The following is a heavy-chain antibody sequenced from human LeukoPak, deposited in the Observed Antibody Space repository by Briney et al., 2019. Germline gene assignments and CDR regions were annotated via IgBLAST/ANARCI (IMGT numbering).Heavy chain of an antibody. V-gene: IGHV3-23*01. J-gene: IGHJ5*02. Sequence: GGSLRLSCAASGSTFSSYAMSWVRQAPGKGLEWVSAISGSGGSTYYADSVKGRFAISRDNSKNTLYLQMNSLRAEDTAVYYCAKMGWAYCGGDCYSGFDPWGQGTLVTVSS. CDR1: GSTFSSYA. CDR3: AKMGWAYCGGDCYSGFDP. CDR2: ISGSGGST. D-gene: IGHD2-21*02.